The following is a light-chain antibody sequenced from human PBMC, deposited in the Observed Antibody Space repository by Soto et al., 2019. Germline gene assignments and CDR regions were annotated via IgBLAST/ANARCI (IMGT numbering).Light chain of an antibody. J-gene: IGLJ2*01. Sequence: QSVLTQPPSASGSPGQSVTISCTGTSSDVGDNYVSWYQQHLGKAPKLIIYEVSQRPSGVPDRFSGSKSGNTASLTVSGLQTEDEADYYCCSCARDYPYVLFGGGTKVTVL. CDR2: EVS. CDR3: CSCARDYPYVL. V-gene: IGLV2-8*01. CDR1: SSDVGDNY.